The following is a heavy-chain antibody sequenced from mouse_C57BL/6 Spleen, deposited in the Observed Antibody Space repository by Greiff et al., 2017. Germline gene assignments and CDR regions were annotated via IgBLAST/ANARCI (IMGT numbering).Heavy chain of an antibody. J-gene: IGHJ1*03. CDR1: GFTIKNTY. CDR2: IDPANGNT. D-gene: IGHD1-1*01. Sequence: EVKLVESVAELVRPGASVKLSCTASGFTIKNTYMHWVTQRPEQGLEWIGRIDPANGNTKYAPKFQGKATITADTSSNTAYLQLSSLTSEDTAIYYWARGTTVVAPRYFDVWGTGTTVTVSS. V-gene: IGHV14-3*01. CDR3: ARGTTVVAPRYFDV.